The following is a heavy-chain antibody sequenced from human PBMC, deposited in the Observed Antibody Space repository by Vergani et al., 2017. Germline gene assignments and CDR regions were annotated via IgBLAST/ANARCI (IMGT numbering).Heavy chain of an antibody. CDR2: ISPNSGGT. J-gene: IGHJ4*02. CDR1: GYTFTGYY. Sequence: QVQLVQSGAEVKKPGASVKVSCKASGYTFTGYYMHWVRQAPGQGLEWMGWISPNSGGTNYAQKFQGRVTMTRDTSISTAYMELSRLRSDDTAVYYCARDAAIFGVVILNPVYYFDYWGQGTLVTVSS. V-gene: IGHV1-2*02. D-gene: IGHD3-3*01. CDR3: ARDAAIFGVVILNPVYYFDY.